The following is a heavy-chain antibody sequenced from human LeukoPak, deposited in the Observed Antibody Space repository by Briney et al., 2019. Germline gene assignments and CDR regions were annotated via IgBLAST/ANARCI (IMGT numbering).Heavy chain of an antibody. Sequence: GGSLRLSCAASGFTFSSYSMNWVRQAPGKGLEWVSSISSSSSYIYYADSVKGRFTISRDNAKNSLYLQMTSLRAEDTAGYYCAKPAGYSSSWCFDYWGQGTLVTVSS. D-gene: IGHD6-13*01. CDR1: GFTFSSYS. V-gene: IGHV3-21*01. CDR2: ISSSSSYI. J-gene: IGHJ4*02. CDR3: AKPAGYSSSWCFDY.